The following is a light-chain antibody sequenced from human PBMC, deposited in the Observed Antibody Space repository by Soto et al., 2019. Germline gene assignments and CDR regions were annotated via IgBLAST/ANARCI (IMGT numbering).Light chain of an antibody. CDR2: GAF. V-gene: IGKV3-15*01. Sequence: EIVMTQSPVTLSVSAGERVTLSCRASQSVSSNLAWYQQKPGQAPSLLIYGAFTRATGIPARFSGTGSGKEFTLTISSLQSEDFALYFCHQYNNWPRTFCQGTRLEIK. J-gene: IGKJ5*01. CDR3: HQYNNWPRT. CDR1: QSVSSN.